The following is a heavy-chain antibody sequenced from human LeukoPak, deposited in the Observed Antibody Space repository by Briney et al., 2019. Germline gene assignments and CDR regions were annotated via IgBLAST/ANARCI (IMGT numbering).Heavy chain of an antibody. V-gene: IGHV4-39*07. CDR3: ARGPSGCSSTSCYGPGYFDY. J-gene: IGHJ4*02. CDR1: GGSISSSSYY. D-gene: IGHD2-2*01. Sequence: SETLSLTCTVSGGSISSSSYYWGWIRQPPGKGLEWIGSIYYSGSTYYNPSLESRVTISVDTSKNQFSLKLSSVTAADTAVYYRARGPSGCSSTSCYGPGYFDYWGQGTLVTVPS. CDR2: IYYSGST.